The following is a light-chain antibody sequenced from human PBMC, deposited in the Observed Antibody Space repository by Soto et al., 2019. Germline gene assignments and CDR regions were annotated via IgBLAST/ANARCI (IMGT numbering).Light chain of an antibody. CDR1: QSVGNNY. CDR2: GAS. Sequence: EVVLTQSPGSLSLSPGERATLSCRASQSVGNNYLAWYQQRPGQAPRLLIYGASSRATGIPDKCSGSGSGTDFTLSISRLEPEDFAVYYCQQYASSPSTFGQGTRLEIK. J-gene: IGKJ5*01. CDR3: QQYASSPST. V-gene: IGKV3-20*01.